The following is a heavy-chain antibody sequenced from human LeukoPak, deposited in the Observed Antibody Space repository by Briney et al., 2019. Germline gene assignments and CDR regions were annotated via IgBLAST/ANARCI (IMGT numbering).Heavy chain of an antibody. CDR3: AKVGTVYYFDY. CDR1: RITFNSYA. J-gene: IGHJ4*02. V-gene: IGHV3-23*01. D-gene: IGHD4-17*01. Sequence: GGSLRLSCAASRITFNSYAMSWVRQAPGKGLEWVSAISGSGGSTYYADSVKGRFTISRDNSKNTLYLQMNSLRAEDTAAYYCAKVGTVYYFDYWGQGTLVTVSS. CDR2: ISGSGGST.